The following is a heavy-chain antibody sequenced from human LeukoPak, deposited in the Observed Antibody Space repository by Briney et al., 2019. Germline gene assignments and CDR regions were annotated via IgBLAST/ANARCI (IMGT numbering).Heavy chain of an antibody. Sequence: PSETLSLTCTVSGGSISSSSYYWGWIRQPPGKGLEWIGFIYYSGSTYYNPSLKSRVTISVDTSKNQFSLRLSSVTAADTAVYYCANDYGDALTGGAFDIWGQGTMVTVSS. V-gene: IGHV4-39*01. CDR1: GGSISSSSYY. J-gene: IGHJ3*02. D-gene: IGHD4-17*01. CDR3: ANDYGDALTGGAFDI. CDR2: IYYSGST.